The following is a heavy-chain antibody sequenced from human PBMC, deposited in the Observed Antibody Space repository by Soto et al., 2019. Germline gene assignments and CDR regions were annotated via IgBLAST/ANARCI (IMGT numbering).Heavy chain of an antibody. CDR3: ARWPQPRSTADGYAVDV. CDR1: GGTFSSSG. J-gene: IGHJ6*02. Sequence: QVQLVQSGTEVKKPGASVKVSCKASGGTFSSSGFSWVRQAPGHGLEWMGMIVPSLDTTKNAQKFQARVTTPADQFASIAYLELSSLRSEDTAVYYCARWPQPRSTADGYAVDVWGQGTRVIVSS. V-gene: IGHV1-69*09. D-gene: IGHD2-21*02. CDR2: IVPSLDTT.